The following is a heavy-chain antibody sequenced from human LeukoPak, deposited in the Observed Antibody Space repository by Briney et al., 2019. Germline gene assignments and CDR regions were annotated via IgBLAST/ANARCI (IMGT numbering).Heavy chain of an antibody. V-gene: IGHV4-30-2*01. Sequence: SETLSLTCAVSGGSISSGGYSWSWIRQPPGKGLEWIGYIYHSGSTYYNPSFKSRVTISVDRSKNQFSLKLSSVTAADTAVYYCARDVMVRGVISWFDPWGQGTLVTVSS. D-gene: IGHD3-10*01. CDR2: IYHSGST. CDR1: GGSISSGGYS. J-gene: IGHJ5*02. CDR3: ARDVMVRGVISWFDP.